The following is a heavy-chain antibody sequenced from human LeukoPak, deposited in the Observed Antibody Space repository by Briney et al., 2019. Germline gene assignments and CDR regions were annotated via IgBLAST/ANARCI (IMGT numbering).Heavy chain of an antibody. CDR1: GGSIRSYY. CDR2: IYTSEST. D-gene: IGHD6-19*01. Sequence: SETLSLTCTVSGGSIRSYYWSWIRQPAGKGLEWIGRIYTSESTIYNPSLKSRVTISVDTSKNQFSLKLGSVTAADTAVYYCATEQWLVSGHSDYWGQGTLVTVSS. CDR3: ATEQWLVSGHSDY. J-gene: IGHJ4*02. V-gene: IGHV4-4*07.